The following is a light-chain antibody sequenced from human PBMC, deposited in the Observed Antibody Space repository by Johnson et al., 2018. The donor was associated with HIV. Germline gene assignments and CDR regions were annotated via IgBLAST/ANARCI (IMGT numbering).Light chain of an antibody. CDR2: DNN. J-gene: IGLJ1*01. CDR1: SSNIGNNY. Sequence: QSVLTQPPSVSAAPGQKVTISCSGSSSNIGNNYVSWYQQLPGTAPKLLIYDNNKRPSGIPDRFSGSTSGTSATLDITGLQTGDDADYYCGTWDSSLYAYVFGTGTKVTAL. CDR3: GTWDSSLYAYV. V-gene: IGLV1-51*01.